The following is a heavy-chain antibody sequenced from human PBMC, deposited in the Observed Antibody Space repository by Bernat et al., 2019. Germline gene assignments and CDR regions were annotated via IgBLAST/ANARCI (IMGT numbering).Heavy chain of an antibody. Sequence: EVQLVESGGGLVQPGWSLRLSYAASGFTFSSYWMHWVRQAPGKGLVWVSRINSDGSSTSYADSVKGRFNISRDNAKNTLYLQMNSLRAEDTAVYYCARAVRCSGGSCYYVFDYWGQGTLVTVSS. CDR1: GFTFSSYW. CDR3: ARAVRCSGGSCYYVFDY. V-gene: IGHV3-74*01. CDR2: INSDGSST. D-gene: IGHD2-15*01. J-gene: IGHJ4*02.